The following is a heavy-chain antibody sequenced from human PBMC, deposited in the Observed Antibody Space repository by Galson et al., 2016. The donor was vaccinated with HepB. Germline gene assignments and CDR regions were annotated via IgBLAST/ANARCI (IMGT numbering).Heavy chain of an antibody. CDR3: ARGQWGPAALYYFDY. CDR2: ISSSAKTI. Sequence: SLRLSCAASGFDFSDYYMSWIRKAPGKGLEWVLYISSSAKTILYADSVEGRFTISRDNAKKSVSLQMNSLRVEDTAMYYCARGQWGPAALYYFDYWGKGTLLTVSS. CDR1: GFDFSDYY. V-gene: IGHV3-11*01. D-gene: IGHD6-19*01. J-gene: IGHJ4*02.